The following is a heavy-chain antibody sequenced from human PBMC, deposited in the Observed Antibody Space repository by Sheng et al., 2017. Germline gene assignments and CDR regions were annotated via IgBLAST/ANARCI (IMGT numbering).Heavy chain of an antibody. CDR1: GFTFSDYY. V-gene: IGHV3-11*06. D-gene: IGHD2-21*01. CDR2: ISSSSSYT. CDR3: ARALQAYCGGDCYRSLGY. J-gene: IGHJ4*02. Sequence: QVQLVESGGGLGQALEGPLRLSCAASGFTFSDYYMSWIRQAPGKGLEWVSYISSSSSYTNYADSVKGRFTISRDNAKNSLYLQMNSLRAEDTAVYYCARALQAYCGGDCYRSLGYWGRGNPGHRLL.